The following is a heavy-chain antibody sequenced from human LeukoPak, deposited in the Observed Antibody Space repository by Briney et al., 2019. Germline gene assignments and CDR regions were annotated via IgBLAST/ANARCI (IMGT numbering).Heavy chain of an antibody. J-gene: IGHJ4*02. D-gene: IGHD3-10*01. CDR1: GGSISSDY. CDR3: ARSQNYYGSGDY. V-gene: IGHV4-59*01. CDR2: IYYRGST. Sequence: NTSETLSLTCTVSGGSISSDYWSWIRQPPGKGLEWIGYIYYRGSTNYNPSLKSRVTISVDTSKNQFSLKLSSMTAADTAVYYCARSQNYYGSGDYWSQGTLVTVSS.